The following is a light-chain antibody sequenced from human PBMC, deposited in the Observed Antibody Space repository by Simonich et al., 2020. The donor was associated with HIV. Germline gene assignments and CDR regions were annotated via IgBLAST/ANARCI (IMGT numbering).Light chain of an antibody. CDR3: QQYGRSPYT. Sequence: EIVLTQSPGTLSLSPGEGATLPCRASQSVSSNYLAWYQQTPGLAPRLLIYDASSRATGIPDRFSGSGSGTHFTLTISRLEPEDFALYYCQQYGRSPYTFGQGTKLEIK. CDR2: DAS. CDR1: QSVSSNY. J-gene: IGKJ2*01. V-gene: IGKV3D-20*01.